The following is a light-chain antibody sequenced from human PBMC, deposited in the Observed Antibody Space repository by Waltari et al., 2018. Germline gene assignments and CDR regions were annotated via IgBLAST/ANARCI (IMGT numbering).Light chain of an antibody. J-gene: IGLJ2*01. Sequence: QPVLTQSPSASASLGASVKLTCTPSTGHSDFAIAWHQQQPERGPRYLMKLNSDGSHTKGDEIPDRFSGSSSGAERYLTISSLRPEDEAAYYCQTWGSGIVTFGGGTQLTVL. V-gene: IGLV4-69*01. CDR2: LNSDGSH. CDR3: QTWGSGIVT. CDR1: TGHSDFA.